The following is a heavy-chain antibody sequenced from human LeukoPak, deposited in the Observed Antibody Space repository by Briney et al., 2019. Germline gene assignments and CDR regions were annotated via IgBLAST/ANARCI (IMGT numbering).Heavy chain of an antibody. CDR2: TSGDGNNK. V-gene: IGHV3-30-3*01. J-gene: IGHJ4*02. Sequence: GGSLRLSCVASGFTLSSYATHWVRQAPGKGLEWVAVTSGDGNNKKYADSVKGRFIISRDNSKNSLYLQMNSLRAEDTAVYYCARDLKAVSATGDWGQGTLVTVSS. CDR3: ARDLKAVSATGD. CDR1: GFTLSSYA. D-gene: IGHD6-19*01.